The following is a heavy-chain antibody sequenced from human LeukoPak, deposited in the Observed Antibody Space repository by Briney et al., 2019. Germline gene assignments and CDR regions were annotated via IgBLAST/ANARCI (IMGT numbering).Heavy chain of an antibody. CDR1: GFTFSSYA. V-gene: IGHV3-48*04. CDR2: ISSSGSTI. J-gene: IGHJ4*02. D-gene: IGHD3-3*01. CDR3: ARAREPNGLRFLEWPRVTGFSAPLFDY. Sequence: GGSLRLSCAASGFTFSSYAMHWVRQAPGKGLEWVSYISSSGSTIYYADSVKGRFTISRDNAKNSLYLQMNSLRAEDTAVYYCARAREPNGLRFLEWPRVTGFSAPLFDYWGQGTLVTVSS.